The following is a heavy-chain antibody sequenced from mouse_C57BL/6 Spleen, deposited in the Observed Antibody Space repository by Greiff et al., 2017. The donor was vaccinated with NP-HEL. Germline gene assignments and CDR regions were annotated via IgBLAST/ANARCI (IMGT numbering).Heavy chain of an antibody. CDR3: TKRGPYAMDY. CDR2: IDPENGDT. CDR1: GFNIKDYY. V-gene: IGHV14-4*01. Sequence: VQLQQSGAELVRPGASVKLSCTASGFNIKDYYMHWVKQRPEQGLEWIGWIDPENGDTEYASKFQGKATITADPSSNTAYLQLSSLPSEDTAGYYCTKRGPYAMDYWGQGTSVTVSS. J-gene: IGHJ4*01.